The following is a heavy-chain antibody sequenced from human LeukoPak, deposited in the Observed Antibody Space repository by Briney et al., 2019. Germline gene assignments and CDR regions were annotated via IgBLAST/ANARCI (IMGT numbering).Heavy chain of an antibody. D-gene: IGHD2-21*02. CDR2: IHYSGTT. J-gene: IGHJ4*02. V-gene: IGHV4-59*08. CDR3: ARRLTDDY. Sequence: SETLSLTCSVSGGSISSYYWSWIRQPPGKGLEWIGYIHYSGTTNYDPSLESRVAISVDTSNNQFSLKLSSVTAADTAVYYCARRLTDDYWGQGTLVTVSS. CDR1: GGSISSYY.